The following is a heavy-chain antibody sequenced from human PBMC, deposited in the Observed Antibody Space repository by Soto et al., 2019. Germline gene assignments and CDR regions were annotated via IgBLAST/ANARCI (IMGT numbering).Heavy chain of an antibody. CDR1: GYNFNSYG. CDR3: PRHDRSSIDY. CDR2: IGANNGNT. J-gene: IGHJ4*02. Sequence: ASVKVSCKASGYNFNSYGISWVRQAPGQGLEWMGWIGANNGNTKYAQKVQGRVTMTTDTSTSIAYMELRSLRSEGTNMYSCPRHDRSSIDYWGQGTLVTVSS. V-gene: IGHV1-18*01. D-gene: IGHD6-13*01.